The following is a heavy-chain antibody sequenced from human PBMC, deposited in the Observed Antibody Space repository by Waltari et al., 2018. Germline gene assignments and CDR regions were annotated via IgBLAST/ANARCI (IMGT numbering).Heavy chain of an antibody. D-gene: IGHD3-16*01. J-gene: IGHJ1*01. CDR3: ATHKVGDGYSAEYFQH. V-gene: IGHV1-24*01. CDR2: FDPEDGET. Sequence: QVQLVQSGAEVKKPGASVKVSCKVSGYTLTELSMHWVRQARGKGLEWMGGFDPEDGETIYAQKFQGRVTMTEDTSTDTAYMELSSLRSEDTTVYYCATHKVGDGYSAEYFQHWGQGTLVTVSS. CDR1: GYTLTELS.